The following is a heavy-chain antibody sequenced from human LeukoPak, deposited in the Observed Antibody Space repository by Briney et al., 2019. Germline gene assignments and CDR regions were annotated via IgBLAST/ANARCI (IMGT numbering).Heavy chain of an antibody. CDR3: ARRETMAGEVNY. V-gene: IGHV5-10-1*01. D-gene: IGHD4/OR15-4a*01. CDR1: GYSFTSYW. CDR2: IDPSDSYT. J-gene: IGHJ4*02. Sequence: GESLKISCKGSGYSFTSYWISWVRQMPGKGLEWMGNIDPSDSYTNYSPSFQGHVTISADKSISTAYLQWSSLKASDTAMYYCARRETMAGEVNYRGQGTLVTVSS.